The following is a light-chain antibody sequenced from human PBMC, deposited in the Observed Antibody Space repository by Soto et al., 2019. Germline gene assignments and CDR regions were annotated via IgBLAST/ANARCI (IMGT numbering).Light chain of an antibody. CDR1: QDISNY. CDR3: QQNDNLPPT. J-gene: IGKJ2*01. Sequence: DIQMTQSPSSLSASVGDRVTITCQASQDISNYLNWYQQKPGKAPKLLIYDASNLETGVPSRFSGNGSGTDFTFTISSLQPEDIATYYCQQNDNLPPTFGQGTKLEIK. CDR2: DAS. V-gene: IGKV1-33*01.